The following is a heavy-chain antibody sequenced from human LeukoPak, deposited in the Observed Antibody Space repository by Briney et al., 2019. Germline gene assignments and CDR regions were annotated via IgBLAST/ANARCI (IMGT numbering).Heavy chain of an antibody. D-gene: IGHD3-10*01. Sequence: GGSLRLSCAASGFTFANYAMHWVRQAPGKGLEWVAVIWYDGTDKYYADSVKGRFTISRDNSKRTLYLQMNSLRVEDTAIYYCARDEGVLLVPSYYFDYWGQGTLVTVPS. CDR3: ARDEGVLLVPSYYFDY. CDR1: GFTFANYA. J-gene: IGHJ4*02. CDR2: IWYDGTDK. V-gene: IGHV3-33*01.